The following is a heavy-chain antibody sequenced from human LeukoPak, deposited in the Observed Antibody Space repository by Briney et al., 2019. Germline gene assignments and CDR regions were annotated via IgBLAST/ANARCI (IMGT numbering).Heavy chain of an antibody. CDR3: AREVGYCSGGSCYPANYFDY. D-gene: IGHD2-15*01. J-gene: IGHJ4*02. CDR1: GDSISIGIYY. CDR2: IYTSGST. V-gene: IGHV4-61*02. Sequence: SETLSLTCTVSGDSISIGIYYSSWIRQPAGKGLEWILRIYTSGSTNYNPSLKSRVTISVDTSKNQFSLKLSSVTAADTAVYYCAREVGYCSGGSCYPANYFDYWGQGTLVTVSS.